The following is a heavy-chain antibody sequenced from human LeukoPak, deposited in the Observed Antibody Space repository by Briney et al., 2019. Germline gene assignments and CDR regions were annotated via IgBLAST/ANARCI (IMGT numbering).Heavy chain of an antibody. Sequence: GGSLRLSCAASGFTFSNYGMHWVRQAPGEGLVWVSRINSDGSRTSYADSVKGRFTISRDNAKDTLYLQMNSLRAEDSAVYYCAKDTSGWAYYFDYWGQGALVTVSS. D-gene: IGHD6-19*01. CDR2: INSDGSRT. CDR3: AKDTSGWAYYFDY. J-gene: IGHJ4*02. CDR1: GFTFSNYG. V-gene: IGHV3-74*01.